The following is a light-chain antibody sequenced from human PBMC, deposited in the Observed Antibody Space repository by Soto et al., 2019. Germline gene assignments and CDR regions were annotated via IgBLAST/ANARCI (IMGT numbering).Light chain of an antibody. CDR1: QDISNY. CDR2: DAS. V-gene: IGKV1-33*01. Sequence: DLQMTQSPSSLSASVGDRVTITCQASQDISNYLNWYQQKPGKAPKLLIYDASNLETGVPSRFSGSGSGTDFTFTISSLQPEDIATYYCQQYDNLPRTFDQGTKLEIK. J-gene: IGKJ2*01. CDR3: QQYDNLPRT.